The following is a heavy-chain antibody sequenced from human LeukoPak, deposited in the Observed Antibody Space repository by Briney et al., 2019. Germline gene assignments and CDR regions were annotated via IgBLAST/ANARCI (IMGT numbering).Heavy chain of an antibody. CDR2: ISGNSSYI. CDR1: GFTFSSYS. V-gene: IGHV3-21*04. Sequence: GGSLRLSCAASGFTFSSYSMNWVRQAPGKGLEWVSSISGNSSYIYYADSVRGRFTISRDNSKSTLSLQMNSLRAEDTAIYYCSRGRQVLLHFESWGQGTLVTVSS. CDR3: SRGRQVLLHFES. J-gene: IGHJ4*02. D-gene: IGHD3-16*01.